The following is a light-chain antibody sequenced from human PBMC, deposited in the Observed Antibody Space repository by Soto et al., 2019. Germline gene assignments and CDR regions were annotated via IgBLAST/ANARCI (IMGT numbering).Light chain of an antibody. Sequence: QSALTQPASVSGSPGQSITISCTGTTSDIGAYNYVSWYQQHAGNAPKLIIYEVSHRPSGVSPRFSGSKSGNTASLTISGLQAEDEALHYCCSSTGITPLVFAGGITVTVL. J-gene: IGLJ1*01. V-gene: IGLV2-14*01. CDR3: CSSTGITPLV. CDR1: TSDIGAYNY. CDR2: EVS.